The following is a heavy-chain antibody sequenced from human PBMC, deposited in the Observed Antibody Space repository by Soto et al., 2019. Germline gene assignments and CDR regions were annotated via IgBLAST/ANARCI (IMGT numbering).Heavy chain of an antibody. J-gene: IGHJ4*02. CDR1: CGSISSYY. CDR2: IYTSGST. CDR3: AISPQRFGELAFDY. D-gene: IGHD3-10*01. Sequence: PSETLSLTCTVSCGSISSYYWSWIRQPAGKGLEWIGRIYTSGSTNYNPSLKSRVTMSVDTSKNQFSLKLSSVTAADTAVYYCAISPQRFGELAFDYWGQGTLVTVSS. V-gene: IGHV4-4*07.